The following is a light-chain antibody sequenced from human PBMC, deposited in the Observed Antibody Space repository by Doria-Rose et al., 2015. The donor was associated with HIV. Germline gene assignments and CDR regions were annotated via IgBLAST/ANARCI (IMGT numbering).Light chain of an antibody. Sequence: RMTQSPSTLSASVGDRVTITCRASQSISSYLNWYQQKPGKAPKLLIYAASSLRSGVPSRFSGSGSGTDFTLTISSLQPEDFATYYCQQSYSTPWTFGQGTKVEIK. CDR3: QQSYSTPWT. J-gene: IGKJ1*01. CDR2: AAS. V-gene: IGKV1-39*01. CDR1: QSISSY.